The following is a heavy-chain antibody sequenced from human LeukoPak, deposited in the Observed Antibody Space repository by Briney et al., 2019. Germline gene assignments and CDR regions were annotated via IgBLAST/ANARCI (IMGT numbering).Heavy chain of an antibody. V-gene: IGHV3-74*01. J-gene: IGHJ3*02. CDR2: INSDGSTT. D-gene: IGHD6-19*01. Sequence: GSLRLSCVASGFTFGSYWMHWVRQAPGRGLVWVSRINSDGSTTSYADSVKGRFAMSRDNAKNTLYLQMNSLRAEDTAVYYCARTVAGKGNAFDIWGQGTMVTVSP. CDR3: ARTVAGKGNAFDI. CDR1: GFTFGSYW.